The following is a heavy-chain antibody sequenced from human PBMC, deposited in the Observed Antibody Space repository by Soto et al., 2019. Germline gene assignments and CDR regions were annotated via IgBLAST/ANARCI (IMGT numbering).Heavy chain of an antibody. CDR2: ISHSGIT. V-gene: IGHV4-4*02. Sequence: QVHLQESGPGLVKPSWTLSLTCAVSGASISTDHWWSWVRQPPGKGLEWVGEISHSGITNYNPSLNSRVTISLVKSKNHFSLKLDSVTAAGTAVYYGAFGTGGGYFDYWGQGTLVTVSS. CDR3: AFGTGGGYFDY. J-gene: IGHJ4*02. CDR1: GASISTDHW. D-gene: IGHD2-8*02.